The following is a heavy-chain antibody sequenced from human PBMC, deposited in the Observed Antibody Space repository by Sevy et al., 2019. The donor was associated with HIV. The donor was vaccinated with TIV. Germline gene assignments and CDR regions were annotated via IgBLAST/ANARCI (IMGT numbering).Heavy chain of an antibody. D-gene: IGHD1-1*01. V-gene: IGHV3-30*03. J-gene: IGHJ4*02. CDR3: ARDGGWYNYAPSDY. CDR1: GFSFSSHG. Sequence: GGSLRLSCAASGFSFSSHGMHWVRQAPGKGLEWQSVISYDGNKKYYADSVKGRFTISRDNSKNTLYLQMNSLRPEDTAVYYCARDGGWYNYAPSDYWGQGTLATVSS. CDR2: ISYDGNKK.